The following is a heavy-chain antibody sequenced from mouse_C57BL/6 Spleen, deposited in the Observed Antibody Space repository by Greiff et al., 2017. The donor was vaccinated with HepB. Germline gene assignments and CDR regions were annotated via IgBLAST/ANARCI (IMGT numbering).Heavy chain of an antibody. V-gene: IGHV14-2*01. CDR2: IDPEDGET. CDR1: GFNIKDYY. Sequence: EVKLQESGAELVKPGASVKLSCTASGFNIKDYYMHWVKQRSEQGLEWIGRIDPEDGETKYAPKFQGKATITADTSSNTAYLQLSSLTSEDTAVYYCARNYGSSYWYFDVWGTGTTVTVSS. CDR3: ARNYGSSYWYFDV. D-gene: IGHD1-1*01. J-gene: IGHJ1*03.